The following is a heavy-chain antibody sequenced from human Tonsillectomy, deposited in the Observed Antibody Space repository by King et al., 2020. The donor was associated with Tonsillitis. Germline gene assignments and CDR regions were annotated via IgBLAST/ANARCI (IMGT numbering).Heavy chain of an antibody. CDR2: ISLDGRNK. CDR1: GFTFSSFG. D-gene: IGHD3-3*01. CDR3: AREDGFVIKNFAY. Sequence: VQLVESGGGVVQPGRSLTLSCAASGFTFSSFGMHWVRQAPGKGLEWVAIISLDGRNKNYADSVRGRFTISRDNSQNIFYLQMNSLRAEDTAVYYCAREDGFVIKNFAYWGQGTLVTVSS. V-gene: IGHV3-30*04. J-gene: IGHJ4*02.